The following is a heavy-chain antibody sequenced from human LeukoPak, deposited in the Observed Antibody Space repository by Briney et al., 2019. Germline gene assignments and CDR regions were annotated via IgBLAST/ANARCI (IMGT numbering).Heavy chain of an antibody. D-gene: IGHD2-2*01. CDR3: ARNFVAKEDRVNCSSTSCYLYSSSWPSDY. Sequence: GRCMRLSCAASGFTSSVFYARWDRHAPGKVLEWGSYISSSGCNIYYTDSVKGRFTISRDNAKNSLYRQMNSLRGEDTAVYYCARNFVAKEDRVNCSSTSCYLYSSSWPSDYWGQGSLVTVSS. V-gene: IGHV3-11*01. J-gene: IGHJ4*02. CDR2: ISSSGCNI. CDR1: GFTSSVFY.